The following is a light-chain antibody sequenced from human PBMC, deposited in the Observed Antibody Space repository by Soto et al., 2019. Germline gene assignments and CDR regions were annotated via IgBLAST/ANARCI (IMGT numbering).Light chain of an antibody. CDR1: QDIATY. CDR3: QQYDNLPPTWT. CDR2: DAS. Sequence: DIQMTQSPSSLSASVGNRVTITCQASQDIATYLNWYQQKPGKAPNLLIYDASNLETGVPSRFSGGGSGTHFNFNISKLQPEDIATYYCQQYDNLPPTWTFGQGSKVDIK. V-gene: IGKV1-33*01. J-gene: IGKJ1*01.